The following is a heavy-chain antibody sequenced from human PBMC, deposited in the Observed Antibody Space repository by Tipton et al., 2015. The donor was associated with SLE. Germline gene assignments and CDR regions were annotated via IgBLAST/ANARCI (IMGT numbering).Heavy chain of an antibody. Sequence: TLSLTCSVSGGSISGTSHYWGWIRQSPGKGLEWIGTIYYSGSTYYNPSLKSRVSMSVDTSKNQFSLNLTSVTAADTAVYYCARDKSSHSKYILDYWGQGTLVTVSS. J-gene: IGHJ4*02. CDR3: ARDKSSHSKYILDY. D-gene: IGHD3-3*02. V-gene: IGHV4-39*07. CDR2: IYYSGST. CDR1: GGSISGTSHY.